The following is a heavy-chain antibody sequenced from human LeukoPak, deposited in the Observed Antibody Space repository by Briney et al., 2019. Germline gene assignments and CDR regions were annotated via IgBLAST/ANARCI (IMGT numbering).Heavy chain of an antibody. CDR3: ARDRVGVTSDYFDF. CDR2: ISSSSSTI. D-gene: IGHD1-26*01. J-gene: IGHJ4*02. Sequence: LAGRSLCLSCAASGFTLSSYSMNWVRQAPGGGLEWDSYISSSSSTIYYADSVRGRFTISRDNAKNSLYLQMNSLRDEDTAVYYCARDRVGVTSDYFDFWGQGTLVTVSS. CDR1: GFTLSSYS. V-gene: IGHV3-48*02.